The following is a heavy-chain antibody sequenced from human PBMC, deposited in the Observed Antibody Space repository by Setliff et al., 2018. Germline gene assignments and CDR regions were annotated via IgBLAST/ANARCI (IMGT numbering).Heavy chain of an antibody. CDR3: ARDTYTGDFWSGYYIQGQFDP. CDR2: INAGNGNT. V-gene: IGHV1-3*01. CDR1: GYTFTNYA. J-gene: IGHJ5*02. Sequence: ASVKVSCKASGYTFTNYAIHWVRQAPGQRLEWMGWINAGNGNTKYSQKFQGRVTITRDTSANTAYMELSSLRSEDTAVFYCARDTYTGDFWSGYYIQGQFDPWGQGTLVTVSS. D-gene: IGHD3-3*01.